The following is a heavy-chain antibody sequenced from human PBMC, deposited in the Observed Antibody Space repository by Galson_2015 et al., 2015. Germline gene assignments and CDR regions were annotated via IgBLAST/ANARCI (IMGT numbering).Heavy chain of an antibody. Sequence: RLSCAASGFTFDTYDLHWVRQAPGKGLEWVAVIWYDGSNKNHADSVKGRFTISRDNSKNTLYLQMNSLRAEDTAVYYCARGLTIFGVTNDAFDIWGQGTMVTVSS. CDR2: IWYDGSNK. CDR3: ARGLTIFGVTNDAFDI. J-gene: IGHJ3*02. D-gene: IGHD3-3*01. CDR1: GFTFDTYD. V-gene: IGHV3-33*01.